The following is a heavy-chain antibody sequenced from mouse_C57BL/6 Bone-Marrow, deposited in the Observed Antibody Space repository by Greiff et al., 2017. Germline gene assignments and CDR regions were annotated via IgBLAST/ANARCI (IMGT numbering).Heavy chain of an antibody. J-gene: IGHJ1*03. CDR1: GFTFSDYY. Sequence: EVQRVESEGGLVQPGSSMKLSCTASGFTFSDYYMAWVRQVPEKGLEWVANINYDGSSTYYLDSLKSRFIISRDNAKNILYLQMSSLKSEDTATYYCARDPLYYYGSSYWYFDVWGTGTTVTVSS. D-gene: IGHD1-1*01. CDR3: ARDPLYYYGSSYWYFDV. V-gene: IGHV5-16*01. CDR2: INYDGSST.